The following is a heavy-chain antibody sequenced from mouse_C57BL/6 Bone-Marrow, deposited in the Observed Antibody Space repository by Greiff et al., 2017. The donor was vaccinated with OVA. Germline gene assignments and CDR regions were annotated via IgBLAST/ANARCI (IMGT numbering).Heavy chain of an antibody. CDR2: IYPSDSET. Sequence: VQLQQPGAELVRPGSSVKLSCKASGYTFTSYWMDWVKQRPGQGLEWIGNIYPSDSETHYNQKFKDKATLTVDKSSSTAYMQLSSLTSEDSAVYYCARPAEGYAMDYWGQGTSVTVSS. V-gene: IGHV1-61*01. CDR3: ARPAEGYAMDY. J-gene: IGHJ4*01. CDR1: GYTFTSYW.